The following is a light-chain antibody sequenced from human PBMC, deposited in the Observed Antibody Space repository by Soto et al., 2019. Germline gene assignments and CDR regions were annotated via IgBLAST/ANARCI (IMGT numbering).Light chain of an antibody. Sequence: EVVLTQSPATLSLSPGDRAALSCKASQSVHNFLAWYQQKPGQAPRLLIYGASNRAAGIPARFSGSGSGTDFTPTINSLEPEDFAVYYCQQYGSSPTTTCGQGTRLEI. CDR2: GAS. J-gene: IGKJ5*01. CDR1: QSVHNF. CDR3: QQYGSSPTTT. V-gene: IGKV3-11*01.